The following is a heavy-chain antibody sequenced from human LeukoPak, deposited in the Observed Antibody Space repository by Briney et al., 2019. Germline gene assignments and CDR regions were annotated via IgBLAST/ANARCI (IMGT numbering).Heavy chain of an antibody. Sequence: GGSLRLSCAASGFTFDDYAMHWVRQAPGKGLEWVSGISWNSGSIGYADSVKGRFTISRDNAKNSLYLQMNSLRAEDTAVYYCPRAYYRHSIFGVVINRYYYYYMDVWGKGTTVTVSS. J-gene: IGHJ6*03. D-gene: IGHD3-3*01. CDR1: GFTFDDYA. V-gene: IGHV3-9*01. CDR2: ISWNSGSI. CDR3: PRAYYRHSIFGVVINRYYYYYMDV.